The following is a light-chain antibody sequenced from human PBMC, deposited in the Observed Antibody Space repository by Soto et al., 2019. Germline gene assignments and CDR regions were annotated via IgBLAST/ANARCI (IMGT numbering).Light chain of an antibody. CDR2: EVS. J-gene: IGLJ1*01. CDR3: NSYGSTSTRYV. V-gene: IGLV2-14*01. Sequence: QSALTQPASVSGSPGQSITISCTGTSSDVGGYNYVSWYQQHPGKAPKLMIYEVSNRPSGVSNRFSGSKSGNTASLTISGLQAEDEADYICNSYGSTSTRYVFGTGTKVTVL. CDR1: SSDVGGYNY.